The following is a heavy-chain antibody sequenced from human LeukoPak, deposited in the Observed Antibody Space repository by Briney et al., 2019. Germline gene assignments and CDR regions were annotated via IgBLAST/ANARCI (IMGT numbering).Heavy chain of an antibody. D-gene: IGHD2-21*02. CDR1: GYTFTTYV. Sequence: ASVKVSCTASGYTFTTYVLNWVRQAPGQGFEWMGFINTYTRNPTYAQGFTGRFVFSLDTSVSTAYLQISNLKAEDTAVYYCARQVGTASSHDFGHWGHGTLVTVSS. CDR3: ARQVGTASSHDFGH. V-gene: IGHV7-4-1*02. CDR2: INTYTRNP. J-gene: IGHJ4*01.